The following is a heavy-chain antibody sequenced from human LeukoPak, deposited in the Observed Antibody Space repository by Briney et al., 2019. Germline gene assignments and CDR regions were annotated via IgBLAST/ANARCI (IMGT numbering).Heavy chain of an antibody. Sequence: GGSLRLSCAASGFTFSTYAMSWVRQAPGKRLQWVSLISGSGDGAHYADSVKGRFTISRDNSKNTVYLQMTNLRAEDTAVYYCAKGYIQLWWFDYWGQGTLVTVSS. CDR2: ISGSGDGA. J-gene: IGHJ4*02. CDR3: AKGYIQLWWFDY. V-gene: IGHV3-23*01. CDR1: GFTFSTYA. D-gene: IGHD2-21*01.